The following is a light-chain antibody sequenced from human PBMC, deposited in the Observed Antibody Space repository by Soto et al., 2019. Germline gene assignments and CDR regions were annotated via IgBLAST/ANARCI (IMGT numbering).Light chain of an antibody. V-gene: IGKV3-20*01. J-gene: IGKJ2*01. CDR2: GAS. CDR1: QSVSSSY. CDR3: QQYGSSPPNT. Sequence: EIVLTQSPGTLSLSPGERATLSCRASQSVSSSYLAWYQQKPGQAPRLLIYGASSRATGIPDRFCCSGSGTDFTLTISRLGPEDFAVYYCQQYGSSPPNTFGQGTKLEIK.